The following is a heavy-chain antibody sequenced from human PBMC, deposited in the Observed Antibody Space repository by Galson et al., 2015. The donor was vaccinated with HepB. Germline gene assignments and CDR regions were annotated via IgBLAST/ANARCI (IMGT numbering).Heavy chain of an antibody. V-gene: IGHV4-34*01. CDR2: INHSGST. CDR3: AGLRYRGSSSRGTNWFDP. J-gene: IGHJ5*02. D-gene: IGHD6-13*01. Sequence: ETLSLTCAVYGGSFSGYYWSWIRQPPGKGLEWIGEINHSGSTNYNPSLKSRVTISLDTSKNQFSLKLSSVTAADTAVYYCAGLRYRGSSSRGTNWFDPWGQGTLVTVSS. CDR1: GGSFSGYY.